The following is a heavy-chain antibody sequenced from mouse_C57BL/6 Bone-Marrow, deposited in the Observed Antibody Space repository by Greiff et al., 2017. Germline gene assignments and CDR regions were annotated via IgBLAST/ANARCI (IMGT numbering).Heavy chain of an antibody. J-gene: IGHJ3*01. D-gene: IGHD2-3*01. Sequence: VQVVESGPELVKPGASVKISCKASGYAFSSSWMNWVKQRPGKGLEWIGRIYPGDGDTNYNGKFKGKATLTADKSSSTAYMQLSSLTSEDSAVYFCARSFYDGYLFAYWGQGTLVTVSA. CDR1: GYAFSSSW. CDR2: IYPGDGDT. CDR3: ARSFYDGYLFAY. V-gene: IGHV1-82*01.